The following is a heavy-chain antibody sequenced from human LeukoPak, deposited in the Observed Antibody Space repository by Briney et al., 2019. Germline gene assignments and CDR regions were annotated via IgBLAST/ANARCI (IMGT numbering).Heavy chain of an antibody. V-gene: IGHV4-39*01. CDR1: GGSISSSSYY. D-gene: IGHD4-23*01. CDR2: IYYSGST. J-gene: IGHJ4*02. CDR3: ARGSNSVAY. Sequence: SETLSLTCTVSGGSISSSSYYWGWIRQPPGKGLEWIGSIYYSGSTYYNPSLKSRVTISVDTSKNQFSLKLSSVTAADTAVYYCARGSNSVAYWGQGTLVTVSS.